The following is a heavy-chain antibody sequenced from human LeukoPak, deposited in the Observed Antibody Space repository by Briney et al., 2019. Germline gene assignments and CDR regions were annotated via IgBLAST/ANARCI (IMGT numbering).Heavy chain of an antibody. V-gene: IGHV3-30*18. Sequence: PGGALRLSCAASGLPFSSYAMHWVRQAPGKGLEWVALISYGGSNEHYADSVKGRFTISRDNSKNTLYLQVNSLRAEDTAVYYCAKSRFSCIGNNCYSPDYWGQGTLVTVSS. CDR1: GLPFSSYA. D-gene: IGHD2-15*01. J-gene: IGHJ4*02. CDR2: ISYGGSNE. CDR3: AKSRFSCIGNNCYSPDY.